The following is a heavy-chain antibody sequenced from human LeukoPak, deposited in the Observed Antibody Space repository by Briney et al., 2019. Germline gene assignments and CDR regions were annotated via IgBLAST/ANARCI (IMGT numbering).Heavy chain of an antibody. D-gene: IGHD3-3*01. J-gene: IGHJ5*02. CDR1: GFTLSTYA. V-gene: IGHV3-23*01. CDR3: AKPDGDFWSGYRSGWFDP. Sequence: GGSLRLSCAASGFTLSTYAMSWVRQTPGKGLEWVAATSSSDAGTYHADSVRGRFTISRDNSKNTLYLQMNSLRAEDTAVYYCAKPDGDFWSGYRSGWFDPWGQGTLVTVSS. CDR2: TSSSDAGT.